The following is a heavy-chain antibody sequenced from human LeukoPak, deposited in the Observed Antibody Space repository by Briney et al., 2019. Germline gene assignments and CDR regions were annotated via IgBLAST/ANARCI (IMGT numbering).Heavy chain of an antibody. Sequence: PSETLSLTCTVSGGSISSYYWSWIRQPAGKGLEWIGRIYTSGSTNYNPSLKSRVTMSVDTSKNQFSLKLSSVTAADTAVYYCARGLLAPDTAMVTGRDYWGQGTLVTVSS. J-gene: IGHJ4*02. D-gene: IGHD5-18*01. CDR1: GGSISSYY. V-gene: IGHV4-4*07. CDR3: ARGLLAPDTAMVTGRDY. CDR2: IYTSGST.